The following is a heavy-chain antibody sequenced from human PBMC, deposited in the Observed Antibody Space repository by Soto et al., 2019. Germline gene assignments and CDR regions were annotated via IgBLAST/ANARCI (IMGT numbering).Heavy chain of an antibody. Sequence: GGSLRLACAVSGFTFSNYYIHWVRQAPGKGLEWVSSIRSGRDTFYADSVKGRFSISRDDATSSVSLQMNSLRGEDTAVYFCAREETAWPLAYGLDVWGQGTTVTVSS. J-gene: IGHJ6*02. CDR3: AREETAWPLAYGLDV. CDR1: GFTFSNYY. V-gene: IGHV3-21*01. D-gene: IGHD2-21*02. CDR2: IRSGRDT.